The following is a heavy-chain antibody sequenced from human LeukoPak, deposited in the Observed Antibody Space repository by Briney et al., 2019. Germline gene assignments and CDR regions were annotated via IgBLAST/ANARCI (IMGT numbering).Heavy chain of an antibody. J-gene: IGHJ4*02. V-gene: IGHV3-48*03. D-gene: IGHD5-18*01. CDR3: AKDVVRGYSYGSPMNYN. Sequence: HPGGSLKRSYAASGFTVSNSEMNWVRQAPGKGLEWLSYISGSGTAIYHADSVKGRFTISRDNSKNTLYLQMNGLRAEDTAVYYCAKDVVRGYSYGSPMNYNWGQRALVTVSS. CDR1: GFTVSNSE. CDR2: ISGSGTAI.